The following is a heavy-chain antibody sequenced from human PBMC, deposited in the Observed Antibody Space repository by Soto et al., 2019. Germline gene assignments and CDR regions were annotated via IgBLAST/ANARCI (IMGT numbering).Heavy chain of an antibody. CDR3: XXXXXXXXXXXXXXAFDI. J-gene: IGHJ3*02. CDR2: ISYDGSNK. CDR1: GFTFSSYG. Sequence: QVQLVESGGGVVQPGRSLRLSCAASGFTFSSYGMHWVRQAPGKGLEWVAVISYDGSNKYYADSVKGRFTISRDNSKXXXXXXXXXXXXXXXXXXXXXXXXXXXXXXXXXXAFDIWGQGTMVTVSS. V-gene: IGHV3-30*03.